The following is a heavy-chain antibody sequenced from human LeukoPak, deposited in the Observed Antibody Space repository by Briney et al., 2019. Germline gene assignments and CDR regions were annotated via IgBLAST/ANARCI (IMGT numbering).Heavy chain of an antibody. CDR3: ARDPIGASPGTNWFDP. CDR1: GGSISKSSYY. Sequence: SETLSLTCSVSGGSISKSSYYWGWIRQPPGKGLEWIGSIHYSGSTYYNPSLKSRVTISVDTSKNQFSLRLTSVAAADTAVYFCARDPIGASPGTNWFDPWGQGTLVAVSS. CDR2: IHYSGST. D-gene: IGHD1-1*01. V-gene: IGHV4-39*07. J-gene: IGHJ5*02.